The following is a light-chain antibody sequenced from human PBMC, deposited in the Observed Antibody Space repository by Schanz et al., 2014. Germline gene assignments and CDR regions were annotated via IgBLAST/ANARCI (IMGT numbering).Light chain of an antibody. J-gene: IGLJ3*02. Sequence: QSALTQPRSVSGSPGQSVTISCAGTSSDVGGHNYVSWYQQHPGKAPKLMIYDVSNRPSGVSNRFSGSKSGNTASLTISGLQAEDEADYYCSSYTSSSTVFGGGTKVTVL. CDR1: SSDVGGHNY. CDR3: SSYTSSSTV. V-gene: IGLV2-14*03. CDR2: DVS.